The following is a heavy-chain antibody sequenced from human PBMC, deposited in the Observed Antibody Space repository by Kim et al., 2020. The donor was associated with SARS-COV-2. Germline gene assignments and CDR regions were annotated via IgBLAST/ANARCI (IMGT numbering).Heavy chain of an antibody. Sequence: GGSLRLSCAASGFTFSDYYMSWIRQAPGKGLEWVSYISSSSSYTNYADSVKGRFTISRDNAKNSLYLQMNSLRAEDTAVYYCARDPNSSPSGGYFDYWGQGTLVTVSS. CDR1: GFTFSDYY. CDR2: ISSSSSYT. D-gene: IGHD6-13*01. V-gene: IGHV3-11*06. CDR3: ARDPNSSPSGGYFDY. J-gene: IGHJ4*02.